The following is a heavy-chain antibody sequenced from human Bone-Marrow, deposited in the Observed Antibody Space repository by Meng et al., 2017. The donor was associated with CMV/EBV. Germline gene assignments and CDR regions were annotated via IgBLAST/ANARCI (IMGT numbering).Heavy chain of an antibody. J-gene: IGHJ5*02. D-gene: IGHD2-2*01. CDR2: INGDGSET. Sequence: GGSLRLSCAASGFTFSSYWMTWVRQAPGEGPEWVANINGDGSETGYVDSVKGRFTISRDNAKNSLYLQMNSLRAEDTAVYYCARRVVPAAIDDGPWFDPWGQGTLVTVSS. CDR3: ARRVVPAAIDDGPWFDP. CDR1: GFTFSSYW. V-gene: IGHV3-7*01.